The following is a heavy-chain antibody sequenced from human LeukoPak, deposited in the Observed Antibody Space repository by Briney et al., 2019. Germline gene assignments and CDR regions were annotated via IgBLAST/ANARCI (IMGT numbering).Heavy chain of an antibody. D-gene: IGHD5-18*01. V-gene: IGHV4-59*01. J-gene: IGHJ4*02. CDR1: GGSISNYY. CDR3: ARGYAYGPNYYFDY. Sequence: KPSETLSLTCSFSGGSISNYYWSWVRQPPGKGLEWIGYIYYSGSTDYNPSLKSRVPISIDTSKNHFSLRLSSVTAADTASYYCARGYAYGPNYYFDYWGQGTLVTVSS. CDR2: IYYSGST.